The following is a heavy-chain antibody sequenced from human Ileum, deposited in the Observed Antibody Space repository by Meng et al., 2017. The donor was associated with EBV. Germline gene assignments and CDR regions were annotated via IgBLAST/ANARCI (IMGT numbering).Heavy chain of an antibody. V-gene: IGHV4-4*02. Sequence: QGSGPGPVNPSGTLSLTCAFSGGSMRSTNWGRWVRQPPGKGLEWIGEIYHSGSTNYNPSLKSRVSISVDKSKNQFSLKLSSVTAADTAVYYCARADKVRFDYWGQGTLVTVSS. CDR1: GGSMRSTNW. J-gene: IGHJ4*02. CDR3: ARADKVRFDY. CDR2: IYHSGST.